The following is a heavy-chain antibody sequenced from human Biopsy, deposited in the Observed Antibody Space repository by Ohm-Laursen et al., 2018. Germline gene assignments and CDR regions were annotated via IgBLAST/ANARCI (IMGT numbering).Heavy chain of an antibody. D-gene: IGHD1/OR15-1a*01. Sequence: SLRLSCAASGFTFGRYSMNWIRQAPGKGLEWVSFISSGSSPIYYADSVKGRFTISRDDAKNSLYLQMNSLRAEDTAVYYCARGRTGGWGQGTLVTVSS. V-gene: IGHV3-48*01. CDR1: GFTFGRYS. J-gene: IGHJ4*02. CDR2: ISSGSSPI. CDR3: ARGRTGG.